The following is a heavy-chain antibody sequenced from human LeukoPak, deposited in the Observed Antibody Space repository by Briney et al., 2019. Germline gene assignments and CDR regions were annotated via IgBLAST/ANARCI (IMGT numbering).Heavy chain of an antibody. J-gene: IGHJ4*02. Sequence: GGSLRLSCAASGFTFSSYSMNWVRQAPGKGLQWVSSISSSSSYIYYPDSVKGRFTISRDNAKNSLYLQMNSLRAEDTAVYYCARERGYCSSTSCYLNFDYWGQGTLVTVSS. CDR1: GFTFSSYS. CDR2: ISSSSSYI. D-gene: IGHD2-2*01. V-gene: IGHV3-21*01. CDR3: ARERGYCSSTSCYLNFDY.